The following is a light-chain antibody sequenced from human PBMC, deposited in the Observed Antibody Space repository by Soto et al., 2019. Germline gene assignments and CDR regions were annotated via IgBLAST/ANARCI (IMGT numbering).Light chain of an antibody. V-gene: IGLV2-14*03. J-gene: IGLJ1*01. CDR3: SSYSSNTTLGV. CDR1: SSDVGGYDH. Sequence: QSVLTQPASVSGSPGQSITVSCTGTSSDVGGYDHVSWYQHHPGKAPRLLIYDVTYRPSGVSDRFSASKSGNTASLTISGLQAEDEADYYCSSYSSNTTLGVFGTGTKLTVL. CDR2: DVT.